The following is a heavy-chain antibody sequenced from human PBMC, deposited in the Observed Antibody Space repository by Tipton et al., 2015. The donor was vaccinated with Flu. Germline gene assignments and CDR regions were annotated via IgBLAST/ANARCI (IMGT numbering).Heavy chain of an antibody. CDR2: VYTSGST. V-gene: IGHV4-61*02. Sequence: LRLSCTVSGGSISSGSYYWSWIRQPAGKGLEWIGRVYTSGSTNYNPSLKSRVTISVDTSKNQFSLKLSSVTAADTAVYYCARGRAVAGFRGFDYWGQGTLVTVSS. J-gene: IGHJ4*02. CDR1: GGSISSGSYY. D-gene: IGHD6-19*01. CDR3: ARGRAVAGFRGFDY.